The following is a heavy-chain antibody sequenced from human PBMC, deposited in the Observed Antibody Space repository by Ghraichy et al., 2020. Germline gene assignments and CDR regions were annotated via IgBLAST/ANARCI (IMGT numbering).Heavy chain of an antibody. Sequence: GESLNISCAASGFTFSRFAMNWVRQAPGKGLDWVSTISTSGNTHYADSVEGRFTISRDNSKSTLYLQMNSLRVEDTAVYYCAKDLVSTGLYGDRCFDPWGQGTLVTVSS. V-gene: IGHV3-23*01. CDR3: AKDLVSTGLYGDRCFDP. CDR2: ISTSGNT. J-gene: IGHJ5*02. D-gene: IGHD2-8*02. CDR1: GFTFSRFA.